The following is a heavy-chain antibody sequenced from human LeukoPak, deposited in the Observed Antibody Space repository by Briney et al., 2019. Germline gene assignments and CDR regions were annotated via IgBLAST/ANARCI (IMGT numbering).Heavy chain of an antibody. D-gene: IGHD6-19*01. CDR2: IIPILGIA. Sequence: ASVKVSCKASGGTFSSYAISWVRQAPGQGLEWMGRIIPILGIANYAQKFQGRVTITADKSTSTAYMELRSLRSGDTAVYYCAQHRFSGRHNWFDSWGQGTLVTVSS. CDR1: GGTFSSYA. V-gene: IGHV1-69*04. J-gene: IGHJ5*01. CDR3: AQHRFSGRHNWFDS.